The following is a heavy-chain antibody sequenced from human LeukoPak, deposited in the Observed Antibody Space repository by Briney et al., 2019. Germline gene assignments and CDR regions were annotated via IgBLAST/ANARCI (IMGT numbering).Heavy chain of an antibody. V-gene: IGHV4-30-4*01. CDR2: IYYSGST. CDR3: ASLNNDYLFDFEN. J-gene: IGHJ4*02. Sequence: SQTLSLTCTVSGGSISSGDYYWSWIRQPPGKGLEWIGYIYYSGSTYYNPSLKSRVTISVDTSENHFSLRLSSVTAADTAVYYCASLNNDYLFDFENWGQGTLVTVSS. D-gene: IGHD4-11*01. CDR1: GGSISSGDYY.